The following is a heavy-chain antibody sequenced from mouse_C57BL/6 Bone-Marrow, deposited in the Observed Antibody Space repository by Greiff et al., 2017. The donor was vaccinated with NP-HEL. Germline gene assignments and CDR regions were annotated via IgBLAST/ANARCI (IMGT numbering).Heavy chain of an antibody. V-gene: IGHV2-3*01. J-gene: IGHJ1*03. CDR3: ASWDWYFDV. D-gene: IGHD4-1*01. CDR2: IWGDGST. CDR1: GFSFTCYG. Sequence: VQVVESGPGLVAPSQSLSITCTAPGFSFTCYGVSWVRQPPGKGLEWLGVIWGDGSTNYHSALISRLSISKDNSKSQVFLKLNSLQTDDTATYYCASWDWYFDVWGTGTTVTVSS.